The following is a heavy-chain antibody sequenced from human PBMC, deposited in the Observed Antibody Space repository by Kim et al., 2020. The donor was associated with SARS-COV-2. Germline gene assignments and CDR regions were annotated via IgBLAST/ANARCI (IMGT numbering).Heavy chain of an antibody. V-gene: IGHV3-53*01. D-gene: IGHD2-2*01. Sequence: GGSLRLSCAASGFSVSSKYIHWVRQAPGRGLEWVSLLYSDGNTHYADSVKGRFTISRDNSKNTVYLQMNSLRPDDTAGYYCGRSAGVVPAARYYYGMDVWSQGTTVSVPS. CDR3: GRSAGVVPAARYYYGMDV. J-gene: IGHJ6*02. CDR1: GFSVSSKY. CDR2: LYSDGNT.